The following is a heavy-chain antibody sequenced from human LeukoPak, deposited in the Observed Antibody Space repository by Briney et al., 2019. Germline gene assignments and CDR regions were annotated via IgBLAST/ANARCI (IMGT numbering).Heavy chain of an antibody. CDR3: VRDLPSMAARRVSPFDH. CDR1: GFPFTNFA. D-gene: IGHD6-6*01. CDR2: VSAGNGGST. Sequence: PGGSLRLSCTASGFPFTNFAMSWVRQAPGQGLEWVSGVSAGNGGSTYYTDSLRGRFTISRDNSEKTISLQMNSLSAEDTAIYYCVRDLPSMAARRVSPFDHWGQGTLVTVSS. V-gene: IGHV3-23*01. J-gene: IGHJ4*02.